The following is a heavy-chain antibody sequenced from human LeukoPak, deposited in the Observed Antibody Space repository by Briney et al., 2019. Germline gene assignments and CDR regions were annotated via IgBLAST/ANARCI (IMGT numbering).Heavy chain of an antibody. J-gene: IGHJ6*03. CDR2: IYYSGFT. Sequence: PSDALSLTCTVSGGSISKNYWNWLRQPPRKELEWIGYIYYSGFTNYNPSLKSRVTMSADTSKNQFSVRLSDVTAADTAVYFCARGPSSNWSYYMDVWGKGTTVTVSS. V-gene: IGHV4-59*07. D-gene: IGHD4-11*01. CDR3: ARGPSSNWSYYMDV. CDR1: GGSISKNY.